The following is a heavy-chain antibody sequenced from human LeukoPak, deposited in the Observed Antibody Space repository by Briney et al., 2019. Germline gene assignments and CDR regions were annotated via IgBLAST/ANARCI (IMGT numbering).Heavy chain of an antibody. Sequence: GGSLRLSCAASEFAFNRSVMHWVRQAIGKGLEWVSAIGISGDTYYSDSVRGRFVVSRENARNSMFLQMSSPRVGDTAVYYCARSRRSDNYQGDAFDLWGQGTVVTVSS. CDR2: IGISGDT. CDR3: ARSRRSDNYQGDAFDL. D-gene: IGHD1-1*01. CDR1: EFAFNRSV. V-gene: IGHV3-13*01. J-gene: IGHJ3*01.